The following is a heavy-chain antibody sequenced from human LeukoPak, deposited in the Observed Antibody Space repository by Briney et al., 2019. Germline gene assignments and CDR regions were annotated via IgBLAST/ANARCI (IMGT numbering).Heavy chain of an antibody. V-gene: IGHV3-48*02. CDR1: GFTFSNAW. D-gene: IGHD4-17*01. Sequence: GGSLRLSCAASGFTFSNAWMNWVRQAPGKGLEWISYISSSSRTIYYADSVKGRFTISRDNAKNSLYLQMNSLRDEDTAVYYCAREKVGDGDYVFDYWGQGTLVTVSS. CDR3: AREKVGDGDYVFDY. J-gene: IGHJ4*02. CDR2: ISSSSRTI.